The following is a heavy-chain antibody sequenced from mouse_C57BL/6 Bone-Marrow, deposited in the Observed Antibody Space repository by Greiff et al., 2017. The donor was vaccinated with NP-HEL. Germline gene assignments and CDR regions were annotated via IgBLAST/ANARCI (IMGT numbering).Heavy chain of an antibody. CDR1: GYTFTSYW. V-gene: IGHV1-55*01. CDR2: IYPGSGST. Sequence: QVQLQQPGAELVKPGASVKMSCKASGYTFTSYWITWVKQRPGQGLEWIGDIYPGSGSTNYNEKFKSKATLTVATSSSTAYMQLSSLTSEDSAVYYCARRDSSGPHYAMDYWGQGTSVTVSS. J-gene: IGHJ4*01. CDR3: ARRDSSGPHYAMDY. D-gene: IGHD3-2*02.